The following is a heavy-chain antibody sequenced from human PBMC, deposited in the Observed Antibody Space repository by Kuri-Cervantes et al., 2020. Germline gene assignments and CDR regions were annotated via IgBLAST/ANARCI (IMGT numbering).Heavy chain of an antibody. D-gene: IGHD5-24*01. CDR1: GFTFDDYT. CDR2: ISWDGGST. Sequence: GESLKISCAASGFTFDDYTMHWVRQAPGKGLEWVSLISWDGGSTYYADSVKGRFTISRDNSKNSLYLQMNSLRAEDTALYYCAKDSTRDGYNYAFYVYWGQGTLVTSPQ. V-gene: IGHV3-43D*03. CDR3: AKDSTRDGYNYAFYVY. J-gene: IGHJ4*02.